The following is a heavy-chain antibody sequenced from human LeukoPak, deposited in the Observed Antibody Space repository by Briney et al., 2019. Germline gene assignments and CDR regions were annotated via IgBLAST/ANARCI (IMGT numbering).Heavy chain of an antibody. CDR3: ARVSSNPYSRGYYHFDY. Sequence: PGGSLRLSCAASGFAFNTYTMNWVRQIPGKGLAWVSSISSTGAYIYHADSMDGRFTVSRDNARNLLYLHMNSLRAEDSAMYFCARVSSNPYSRGYYHFDYWGQGTLVTVSS. CDR2: ISSTGAYI. CDR1: GFAFNTYT. J-gene: IGHJ4*02. V-gene: IGHV3-21*01. D-gene: IGHD6-25*01.